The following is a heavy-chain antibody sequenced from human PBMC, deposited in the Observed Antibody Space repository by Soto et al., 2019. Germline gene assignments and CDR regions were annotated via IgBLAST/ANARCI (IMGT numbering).Heavy chain of an antibody. CDR1: GFTFSSYW. Sequence: GGSLRLSCAASGFTFSSYWMHWVRQAPGKGLVWVSRINSDGSSTSYADSVKGRFTISRDNAKNTLYLQMNSLRAEDTAVYYCARERGYCSGGSCYQYYYYFMDFWGKGTTVTVSS. CDR3: ARERGYCSGGSCYQYYYYFMDF. CDR2: INSDGSST. J-gene: IGHJ6*03. V-gene: IGHV3-74*01. D-gene: IGHD2-15*01.